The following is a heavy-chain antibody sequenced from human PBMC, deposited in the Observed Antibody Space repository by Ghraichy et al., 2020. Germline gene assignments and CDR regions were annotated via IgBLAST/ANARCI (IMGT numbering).Heavy chain of an antibody. CDR3: ARASRMSNPT. J-gene: IGHJ4*02. V-gene: IGHV4-34*01. CDR1: GGSFSGYY. CDR2: INHSGST. D-gene: IGHD1-14*01. Sequence: SETLSLTCAVYGGSFSGYYWSWIRQPPGKGLEWIGEINHSGSTNYNPSLKSRVTISVDTSKNQFSLKLSSVTAADTAVYYCARASRMSNPTWGQGTLVTVSS.